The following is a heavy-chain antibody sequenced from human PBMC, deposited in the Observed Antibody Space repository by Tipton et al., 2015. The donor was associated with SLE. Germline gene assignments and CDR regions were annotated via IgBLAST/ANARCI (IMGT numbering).Heavy chain of an antibody. V-gene: IGHV4-34*01. CDR3: ARRADDYSTWFDP. J-gene: IGHJ5*02. Sequence: TLSLTCAVYGGSFSGYYWSWIRQTPGKGLEWIGEINHSGTTYYNPSLKSRVTISVDTSTNQFSLELSSMTAADTAVYYCARRADDYSTWFDPWGQGTPVSVSS. CDR2: INHSGTT. D-gene: IGHD2-21*01. CDR1: GGSFSGYY.